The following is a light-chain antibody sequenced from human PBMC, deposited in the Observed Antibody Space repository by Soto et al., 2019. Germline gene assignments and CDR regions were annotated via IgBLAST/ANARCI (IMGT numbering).Light chain of an antibody. V-gene: IGKV1-13*02. J-gene: IGKJ4*01. CDR2: DAS. CDR1: QDITTS. Sequence: IQMTQSPSSLSASIGDRFTITCQASQDITTSLNWYQHKPGKAPKFLIYDASSLESGVPSRFSGSGSGTEFTLTISSLQPDDFATYYCQQFNSYPLTFGGGTKVDIK. CDR3: QQFNSYPLT.